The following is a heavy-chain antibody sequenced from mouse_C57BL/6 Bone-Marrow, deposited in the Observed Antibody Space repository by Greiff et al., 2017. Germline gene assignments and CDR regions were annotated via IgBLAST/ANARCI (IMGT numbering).Heavy chain of an antibody. J-gene: IGHJ2*01. D-gene: IGHD1-1*01. CDR2: IHPNSGST. CDR1: GYTFTSYW. V-gene: IGHV1-64*01. Sequence: QVQLQPPGAELVKPGASVKLSCKASGYTFTSYWMHWVKQRPGQGLEWIGMIHPNSGSTNYNEKFKSKATLTVDKSSSTAYMQLSSLTSEDSAVYYCARSEDYGSRDYWGQGTTLTVSS. CDR3: ARSEDYGSRDY.